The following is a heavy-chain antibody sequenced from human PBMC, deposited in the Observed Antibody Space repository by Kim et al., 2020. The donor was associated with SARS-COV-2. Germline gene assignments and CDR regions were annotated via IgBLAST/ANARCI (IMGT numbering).Heavy chain of an antibody. CDR1: GFTFSNAW. V-gene: IGHV3-15*01. CDR3: TTDVGGATTKPFDY. J-gene: IGHJ4*02. D-gene: IGHD1-26*01. Sequence: GGSLRLSCAASGFTFSNAWMSWVRQAPGKGLEWVGRIKSKTDGGTTYYAAPVKGRFTISRDDSKNTLYLQMNSLKTEDTAVYYCTTDVGGATTKPFDYWGQGTLVTVSS. CDR2: IKSKTDGGTT.